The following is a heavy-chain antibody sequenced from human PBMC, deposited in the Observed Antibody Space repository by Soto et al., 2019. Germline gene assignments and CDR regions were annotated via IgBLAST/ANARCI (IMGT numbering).Heavy chain of an antibody. CDR2: TYYRSKWYN. CDR1: GDSVSSNSAA. CDR3: ARTIAAAGYFTYYYYGMDV. J-gene: IGHJ6*02. Sequence: SQTLSLTCAISGDSVSSNSAAWNWIRQSPSRGLEWLGRTYYRSKWYNDYAGSVKSRITINPDTSKNQFSLQLNSVTPEDTAVYYCARTIAAAGYFTYYYYGMDVWGQGTTVTVSS. V-gene: IGHV6-1*01. D-gene: IGHD6-13*01.